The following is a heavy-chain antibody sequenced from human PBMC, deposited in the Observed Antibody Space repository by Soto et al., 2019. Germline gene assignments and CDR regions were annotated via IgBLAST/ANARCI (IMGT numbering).Heavy chain of an antibody. D-gene: IGHD3-10*01. CDR1: GFTFSSYG. Sequence: GVALRLSCAASGFTFSSYGMHWVREAPGKGLEWVAVIWYDGSNKYYADSVKGRFTISRDNSKNTLYLQMNSLRAEDTAVYYCARGGSYYYGSVDIWAKGQWSPSPQ. J-gene: IGHJ3*02. CDR2: IWYDGSNK. V-gene: IGHV3-33*01. CDR3: ARGGSYYYGSVDI.